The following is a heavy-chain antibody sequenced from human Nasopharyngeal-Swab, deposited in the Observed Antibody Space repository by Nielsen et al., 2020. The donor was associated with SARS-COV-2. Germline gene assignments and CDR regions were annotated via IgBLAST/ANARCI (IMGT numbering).Heavy chain of an antibody. V-gene: IGHV3-33*01. D-gene: IGHD3-16*02. Sequence: WIRQPPGKGLGWVAVIWYDGSNKYYADSVKGRFTISRDNSKNTLYLQMNSLRAEDTAMYYCARDRITFGGVIVKGDAFDIWGQGTMVTVS. CDR2: IWYDGSNK. J-gene: IGHJ3*02. CDR3: ARDRITFGGVIVKGDAFDI.